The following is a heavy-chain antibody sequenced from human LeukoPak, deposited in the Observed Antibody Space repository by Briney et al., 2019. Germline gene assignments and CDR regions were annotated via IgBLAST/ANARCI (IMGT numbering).Heavy chain of an antibody. Sequence: GGSLRLSCAASGFTFSNYATSWVRQAPGKGLEWVSGISGSRDTSYYADSVKGRFTISRDNSKNTLYLQMNSLRAEDTAVYYCARHYYDSSGYYNAFDIWGQGTMVTVSS. CDR1: GFTFSNYA. V-gene: IGHV3-23*01. D-gene: IGHD3-22*01. CDR2: ISGSRDTS. J-gene: IGHJ3*02. CDR3: ARHYYDSSGYYNAFDI.